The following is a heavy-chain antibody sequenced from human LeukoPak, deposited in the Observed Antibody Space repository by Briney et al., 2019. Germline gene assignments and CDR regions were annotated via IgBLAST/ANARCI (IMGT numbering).Heavy chain of an antibody. D-gene: IGHD3-22*01. CDR2: IYYSGST. V-gene: IGHV4-59*08. Sequence: SETLSHTCTVSGGSISSYFWSWIRQPPGEGLEWIAYIYYSGSTNYNPSLKSRVTISVDTSKNQFSLKLTSVTAADTAFYYCARQHSSSYYYFDYWGQGTLVTVSS. CDR1: GGSISSYF. CDR3: ARQHSSSYYYFDY. J-gene: IGHJ4*02.